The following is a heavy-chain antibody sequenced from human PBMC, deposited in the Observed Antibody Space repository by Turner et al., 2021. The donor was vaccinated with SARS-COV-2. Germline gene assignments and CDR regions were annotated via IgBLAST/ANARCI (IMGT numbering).Heavy chain of an antibody. V-gene: IGHV3-30*18. CDR3: AKDMEQLVPLFDY. CDR2: ISYDGSNK. D-gene: IGHD6-13*01. Sequence: QVQLVASGGGVVQPGRTRRLSCAASGFPFSSYGRQWVRQAPGKGLEWVAVISYDGSNKYYADSVKGRFTISRDNSKNTLYLQMNSLRAEDTAVYYCAKDMEQLVPLFDYWGQGTLVTVSS. J-gene: IGHJ4*02. CDR1: GFPFSSYG.